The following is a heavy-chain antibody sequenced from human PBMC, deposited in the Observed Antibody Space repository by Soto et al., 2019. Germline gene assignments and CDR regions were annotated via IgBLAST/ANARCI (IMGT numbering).Heavy chain of an antibody. CDR1: GGTFSSYA. CDR3: ASTYGGNSGYYGMDV. Sequence: SVKVSCKASGGTFSSYAISWVRQAPGQGLEWMGGIIPIFGTANYAQKFQGRVTITADESTSTAYMELSSLRSEDTAVYYCASTYGGNSGYYGMDVWGQGTTVTVSS. CDR2: IIPIFGTA. V-gene: IGHV1-69*13. J-gene: IGHJ6*02. D-gene: IGHD2-21*02.